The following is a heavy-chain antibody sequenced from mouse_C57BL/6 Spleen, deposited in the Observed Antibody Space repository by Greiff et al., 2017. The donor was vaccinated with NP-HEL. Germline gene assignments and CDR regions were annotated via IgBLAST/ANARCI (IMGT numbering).Heavy chain of an antibody. V-gene: IGHV5-16*01. CDR3: AREGGSNFPYAMDY. J-gene: IGHJ4*01. CDR1: GFTFSDYY. Sequence: EVMLVESEGGLVQPGSSMKLSCTASGFTFSDYYMAWVRQVPEKGLEWVANINYDGSSTYYLDSLKSRFIISRDNAKNILYLQMSSLKSEDTATYYCAREGGSNFPYAMDYWGQGTSVTVSS. D-gene: IGHD2-5*01. CDR2: INYDGSST.